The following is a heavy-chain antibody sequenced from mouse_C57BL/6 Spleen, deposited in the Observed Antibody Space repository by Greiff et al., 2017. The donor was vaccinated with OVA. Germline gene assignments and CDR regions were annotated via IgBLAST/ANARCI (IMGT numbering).Heavy chain of an antibody. CDR3: ASRDYDVYAMDY. CDR1: GFNIKDYY. V-gene: IGHV14-2*01. Sequence: EVQLQQSGAELVKPGASVKLSCTASGFNIKDYYMHWVKQRTEQGLEWIGRIDPEDGETKYDPKFKGKATITADTSSNTAYLQLSSRTSEDTAVYYCASRDYDVYAMDYWGQGTSVTVSS. D-gene: IGHD2-4*01. J-gene: IGHJ4*01. CDR2: IDPEDGET.